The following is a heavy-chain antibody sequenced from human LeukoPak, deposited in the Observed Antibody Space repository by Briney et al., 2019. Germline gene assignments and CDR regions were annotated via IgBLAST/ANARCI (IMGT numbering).Heavy chain of an antibody. CDR1: GFTFSSYS. CDR3: ARGENNYGYYYFDY. D-gene: IGHD5-18*01. V-gene: IGHV3-21*01. CDR2: ISSSSSYI. Sequence: GGSLRLSCVASGFTFSSYSMNWVRQAPGKGLEWVSSISSSSSYIYYADSVKGRFTISRDNAKNSLYLQMNSLRAEDTAVYYCARGENNYGYYYFDYWGQGTLVTVSS. J-gene: IGHJ4*02.